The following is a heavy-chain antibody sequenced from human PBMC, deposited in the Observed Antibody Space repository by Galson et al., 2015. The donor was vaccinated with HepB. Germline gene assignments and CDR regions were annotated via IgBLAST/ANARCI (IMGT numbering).Heavy chain of an antibody. Sequence: SLRLSCAASGFTFSSYAMSWVRQAPGKGLEWVSAISGSGGSTYYADSVKGRFTISRDNSKNTLYLQMNSLRAEDTAVYYCAKGIHSSYDSSGYKLLDAFDIWGQGTMVTVSS. CDR3: AKGIHSSYDSSGYKLLDAFDI. J-gene: IGHJ3*02. CDR1: GFTFSSYA. D-gene: IGHD3-22*01. V-gene: IGHV3-23*01. CDR2: ISGSGGST.